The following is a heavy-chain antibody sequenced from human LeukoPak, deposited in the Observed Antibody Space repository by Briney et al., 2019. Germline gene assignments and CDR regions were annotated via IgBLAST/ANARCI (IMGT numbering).Heavy chain of an antibody. Sequence: GGSLRLSCAASGFTFSSYSMNWVRQAPGKGLEWVSSISSSSSYIYYADSVKGRFTISRDNVKNSLYLQMNSLRAEDTAVYYCARDSRYSRKYFDYWGQGTLVTVSS. CDR3: ARDSRYSRKYFDY. D-gene: IGHD6-13*01. CDR2: ISSSSSYI. CDR1: GFTFSSYS. V-gene: IGHV3-21*01. J-gene: IGHJ4*02.